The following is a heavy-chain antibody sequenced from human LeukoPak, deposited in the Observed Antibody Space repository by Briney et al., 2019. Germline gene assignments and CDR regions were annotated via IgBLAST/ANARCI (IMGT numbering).Heavy chain of an antibody. V-gene: IGHV4-34*01. J-gene: IGHJ4*02. CDR2: INHSGST. D-gene: IGHD6-13*01. Sequence: SETLSLTCAVYGGSFSGYYWSWIRQPPGKGLEWIGEINHSGSTNYYPSLKSRVPISVDTSKNQFSLKLSSVTAADTAVYYCARGSAAAGLTFDYWGQGTLVTVSS. CDR1: GGSFSGYY. CDR3: ARGSAAAGLTFDY.